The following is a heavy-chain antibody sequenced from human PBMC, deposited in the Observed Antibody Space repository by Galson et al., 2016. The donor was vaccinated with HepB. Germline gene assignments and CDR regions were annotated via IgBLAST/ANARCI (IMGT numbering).Heavy chain of an antibody. CDR3: ERDPSGYGSSTSCYGEGWFDP. CDR1: GFTFSSYA. CDR2: ISYDGSNK. Sequence: SLRLSCAASGFTFSSYAMHWVRQAPGKGLEWVAVISYDGSNKYYADSVKGRFTISRDNSKNTLYLQMNSLRAEDTAVYYCERDPSGYGSSTSCYGEGWFDPWGLGTLVTVSS. V-gene: IGHV3-30-3*01. J-gene: IGHJ5*02. D-gene: IGHD2-2*01.